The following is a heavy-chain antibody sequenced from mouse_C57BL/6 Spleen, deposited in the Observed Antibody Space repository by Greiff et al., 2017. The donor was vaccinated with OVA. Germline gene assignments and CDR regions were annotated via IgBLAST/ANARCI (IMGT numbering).Heavy chain of an antibody. Sequence: VQLQQSGAELVRPGASVKLSCTASGFNIKDDYMHWVKQRPEQGLEWIGWIDPENGDTEYASKFQGKATITADTSSNTAYLQLSSLTSEDTAVYYCTMIYYDPPFAYWGQGTLVTVSA. CDR3: TMIYYDPPFAY. J-gene: IGHJ3*01. CDR2: IDPENGDT. V-gene: IGHV14-4*01. D-gene: IGHD2-4*01. CDR1: GFNIKDDY.